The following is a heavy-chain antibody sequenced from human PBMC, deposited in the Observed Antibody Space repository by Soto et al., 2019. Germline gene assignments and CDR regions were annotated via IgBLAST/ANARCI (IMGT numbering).Heavy chain of an antibody. CDR2: ISGSGGST. D-gene: IGHD3-10*01. Sequence: EVQLLESGGGLVQPGGSLRLSCAASGFTFSSYAMTWVRQAPGKGLEWVSVISGSGGSTYYAESVKGRFTISRDNSKNTLYLQMNSPRAEDTAVYYCAKDQDYYGSGRYYTPMGYWGQGTLVTVSS. J-gene: IGHJ4*02. V-gene: IGHV3-23*01. CDR1: GFTFSSYA. CDR3: AKDQDYYGSGRYYTPMGY.